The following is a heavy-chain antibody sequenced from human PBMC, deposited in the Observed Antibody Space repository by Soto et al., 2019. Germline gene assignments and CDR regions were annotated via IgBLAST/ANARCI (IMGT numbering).Heavy chain of an antibody. CDR1: GYSISSGFY. CDR2: VYHSGTT. CDR3: TRSLYSSSWYAGS. V-gene: IGHV4-38-2*01. D-gene: IGHD6-13*01. Sequence: NPSETLSLTCDVSGYSISSGFYWGWIRQPPGKGLEWIGSVYHSGTTYYNPSLKSRVTMSLDTSNNQFSLRLASVTAADTAVYFCTRSLYSSSWYAGSWGQGTLVTVSS. J-gene: IGHJ4*02.